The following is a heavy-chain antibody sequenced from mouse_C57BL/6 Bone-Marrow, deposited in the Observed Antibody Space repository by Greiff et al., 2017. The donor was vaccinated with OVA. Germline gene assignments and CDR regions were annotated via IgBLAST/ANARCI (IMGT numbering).Heavy chain of an antibody. D-gene: IGHD1-1*01. CDR2: IRLKSDNYAT. Sequence: EVHLVESGGGLVQPGGSMKLSCVASGFTFSNYWMNWVRQSPEKGLEWVAQIRLKSDNYATHYAESVKGRFTISRDDSKSSVYLQMNNLRAEDTGIYYCTANSLYYYGSSPYYFDYWGQGTTLTVSS. J-gene: IGHJ2*01. V-gene: IGHV6-3*01. CDR3: TANSLYYYGSSPYYFDY. CDR1: GFTFSNYW.